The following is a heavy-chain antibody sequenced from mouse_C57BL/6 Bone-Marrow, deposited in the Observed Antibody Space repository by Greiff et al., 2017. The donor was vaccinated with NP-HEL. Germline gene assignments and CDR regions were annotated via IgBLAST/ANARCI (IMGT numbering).Heavy chain of an antibody. Sequence: VQLQQSGTVLARPGASVKMSCKTSGYTFTSYWMHWVKQRPGQGLEWIGAIYPGNSDTSYNQKFKGKAKLTAVTSASTAYMELSSLTNEDSAVYYCTREADYYGSISDYWGQGTTLTVSS. CDR2: IYPGNSDT. CDR3: TREADYYGSISDY. CDR1: GYTFTSYW. V-gene: IGHV1-5*01. D-gene: IGHD1-1*01. J-gene: IGHJ2*01.